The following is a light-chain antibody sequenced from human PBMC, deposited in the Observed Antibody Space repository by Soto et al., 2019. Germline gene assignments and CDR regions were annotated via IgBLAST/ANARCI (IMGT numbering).Light chain of an antibody. Sequence: EIVMTQSPATVSVSPGERVTLSCRASQSVSNNLAWYQQKPGQVPRLLIYGASSRATGIPDRFSGSGSGTDFTLTISRLEPEDFAVYYCQQYGSNWPFGGGTKVDIK. J-gene: IGKJ4*01. V-gene: IGKV3-20*01. CDR3: QQYGSNWP. CDR2: GAS. CDR1: QSVSNN.